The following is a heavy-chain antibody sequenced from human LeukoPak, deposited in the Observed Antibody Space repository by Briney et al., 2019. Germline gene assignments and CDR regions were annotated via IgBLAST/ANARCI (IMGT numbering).Heavy chain of an antibody. CDR2: MNPNSGNT. D-gene: IGHD3-10*01. Sequence: ASVKVSCKASGYTFTSYDINWVRQATGQGLEWMGWMNPNSGNTGYAQKFQGRVTMTRNTSISTAYMELSSLRSEDTAVYYCARKDAMVRGVIKYWGQGNLVTVSS. CDR1: GYTFTSYD. CDR3: ARKDAMVRGVIKY. J-gene: IGHJ4*02. V-gene: IGHV1-8*01.